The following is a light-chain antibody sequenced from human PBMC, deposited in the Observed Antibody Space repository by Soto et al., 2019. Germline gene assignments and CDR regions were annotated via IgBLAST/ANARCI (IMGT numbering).Light chain of an antibody. V-gene: IGLV2-14*01. CDR3: SSSTSSNTFV. CDR1: NSDVNY. CDR2: EVI. Sequence: QSALTQPASVSGAPGQSITISCTGTNSDVNYVSWHQQHPGKAPKLMIYEVINRSSGVSTRFSGSKSGNTASLTISGLQAEDEADYYCSSSTSSNTFVSGTGTKLTVL. J-gene: IGLJ1*01.